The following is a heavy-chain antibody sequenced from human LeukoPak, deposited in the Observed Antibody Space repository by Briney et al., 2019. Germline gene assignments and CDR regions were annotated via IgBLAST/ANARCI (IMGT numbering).Heavy chain of an antibody. CDR3: AREGGFTIFGVSFDY. CDR2: INPNSGNT. J-gene: IGHJ4*02. D-gene: IGHD3-3*01. V-gene: IGHV1-8*02. Sequence: ASVKVSCKASGYTFTGYYMHWVRQAPGQGLEWMGWINPNSGNTGYAQKFQGRVTMTRNTSISTAYMELSSLRSEDTAVYYCAREGGFTIFGVSFDYWGQGTLVTVSS. CDR1: GYTFTGYY.